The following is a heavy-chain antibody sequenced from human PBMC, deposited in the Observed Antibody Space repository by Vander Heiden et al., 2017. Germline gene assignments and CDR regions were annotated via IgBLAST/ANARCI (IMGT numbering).Heavy chain of an antibody. V-gene: IGHV4-39*01. D-gene: IGHD3-9*01. CDR1: GGSIRSSSYY. Sequence: QLQLQESGPGLVKPSETLSLTCTVSGGSIRSSSYYWGWIRQPPGKGLEWIGSIYYSGSTYYNPSLKSRVTISVDTSKNQFSLKLSSVTAADTAVYYCARGGAYYDILTGYYKGDAFDIWGQGTMVTVSS. J-gene: IGHJ3*02. CDR3: ARGGAYYDILTGYYKGDAFDI. CDR2: IYYSGST.